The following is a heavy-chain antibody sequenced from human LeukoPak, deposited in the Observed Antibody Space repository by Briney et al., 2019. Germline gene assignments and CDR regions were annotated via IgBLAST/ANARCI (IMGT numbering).Heavy chain of an antibody. Sequence: PGGSLRLSCAASGFIFSSHWMSWVRQAPGKGLEWVANTKQDGSEKYYVDSVKGRFTISRDNAKNSLYLQMNSLRAEDTAVYYCARGTFGSYLDAFDIWGQGTMVTVSS. CDR1: GFIFSSHW. CDR2: TKQDGSEK. V-gene: IGHV3-7*03. J-gene: IGHJ3*02. D-gene: IGHD1-26*01. CDR3: ARGTFGSYLDAFDI.